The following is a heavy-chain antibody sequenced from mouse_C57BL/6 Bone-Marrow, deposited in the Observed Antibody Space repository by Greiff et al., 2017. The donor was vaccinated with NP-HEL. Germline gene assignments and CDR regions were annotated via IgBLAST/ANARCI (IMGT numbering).Heavy chain of an antibody. CDR2: IRNNANGYTS. D-gene: IGHD1-1*01. CDR1: GFTFTDYY. J-gene: IGHJ3*01. CDR3: ARSHRANYGSPLFAY. V-gene: IGHV7-3*01. Sequence: EVKLMESGGGLVQPGGSLSLSCAASGFTFTDYYMRWVRQPPGQALEWLGFIRNNANGYTSEYSASVKGRFTISRDNSQSILYLHMNALRAEDSATEYCARSHRANYGSPLFAYWGQGTLVTVSA.